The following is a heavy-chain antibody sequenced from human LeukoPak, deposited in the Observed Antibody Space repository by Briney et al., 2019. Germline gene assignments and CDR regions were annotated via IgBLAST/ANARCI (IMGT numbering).Heavy chain of an antibody. D-gene: IGHD6-13*01. CDR3: ARDLGSSWELYY. CDR1: GGSISSSSDY. J-gene: IGHJ4*02. Sequence: ETLSLTCTVSGGSISSSSDYWGWVRQAPGKGLEWVSYISSSSSTIYYADSVKGRFTISRDNAKNSLYLQMNSLRAEDTAVYYCARDLGSSWELYYWGQGTLVTVSS. CDR2: ISSSSSTI. V-gene: IGHV3-48*01.